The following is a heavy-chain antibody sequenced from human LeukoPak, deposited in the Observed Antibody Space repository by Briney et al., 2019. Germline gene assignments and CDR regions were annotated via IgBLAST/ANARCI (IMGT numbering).Heavy chain of an antibody. CDR1: GYTFTGYY. Sequence: ASVKVSCKASGYTFTGYYMHWVRQAPGQGLEWMGRINPNSGGTNYAQKFQGRVTMTRDTSISTAYMELSRLRSDDTAVYYCARPPQYRSGGSCSWFDPWGQGTLVTVSS. J-gene: IGHJ5*02. D-gene: IGHD2-15*01. CDR3: ARPPQYRSGGSCSWFDP. V-gene: IGHV1-2*06. CDR2: INPNSGGT.